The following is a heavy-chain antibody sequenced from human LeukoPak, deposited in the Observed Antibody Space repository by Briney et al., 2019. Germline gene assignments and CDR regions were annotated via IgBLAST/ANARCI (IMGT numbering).Heavy chain of an antibody. CDR3: ARDLQGYNWFEDTNFDY. CDR2: IYYSGST. V-gene: IGHV4-39*07. D-gene: IGHD1-1*01. J-gene: IGHJ4*02. Sequence: SETLSLTCTVSGGSISSSSYYWGWIRQPPGKGLEWIGSIYYSGSTYYNPSLKSRVTISVDTSKNQFSLKLSSVTAADTAVYYCARDLQGYNWFEDTNFDYWGQGTLVTVSS. CDR1: GGSISSSSYY.